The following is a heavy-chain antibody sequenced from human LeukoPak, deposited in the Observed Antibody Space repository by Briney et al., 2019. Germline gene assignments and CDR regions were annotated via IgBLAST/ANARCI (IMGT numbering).Heavy chain of an antibody. CDR3: ARDLGYYRMDV. J-gene: IGHJ6*04. CDR1: GYSISSGYH. D-gene: IGHD7-27*01. V-gene: IGHV4-38-2*02. CDR2: IYHRGNA. Sequence: SETLSLTCAVSGYSISSGYHWGWIRQPPGKGPELIGSIYHRGNAYYNPSLKSRVTISLDTSKNRFSLKLSSVTAADTAVYYCARDLGYYRMDVWGKGTTVTVSS.